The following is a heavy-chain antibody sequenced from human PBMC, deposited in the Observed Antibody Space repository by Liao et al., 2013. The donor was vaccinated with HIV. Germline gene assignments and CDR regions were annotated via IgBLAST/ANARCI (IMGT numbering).Heavy chain of an antibody. D-gene: IGHD5-12*01. Sequence: QMQLQESGPGLVKPSETLSLTCTVSGGSISSSSYYWGWIRQPPGKGLEWIGSVYYSGSTYYNPSLKSRVTISVDTSKNQFSLKLSSVTAADTAVYYCARDFLSGYDPRPYYYYMDVWGKGTTVTVSS. CDR1: GGSISSSSYY. V-gene: IGHV4-39*07. J-gene: IGHJ6*03. CDR3: ARDFLSGYDPRPYYYYMDV. CDR2: VYYSGST.